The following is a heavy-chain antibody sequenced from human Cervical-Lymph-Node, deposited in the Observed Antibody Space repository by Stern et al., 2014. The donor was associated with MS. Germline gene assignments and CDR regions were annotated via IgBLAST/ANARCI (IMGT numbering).Heavy chain of an antibody. D-gene: IGHD3-10*01. CDR3: ARDYGSGSYGIENFDY. J-gene: IGHJ4*02. CDR2: ISYDGSNK. Sequence: VQLVESGGGVVQPGRSLRLSCAASGFTFSSYAMHWVRQLPGKGLEWVAVISYDGSNKDYADPVKDRFTIPRDNSKNTLYLQMNSLRAEDTAVYSCARDYGSGSYGIENFDYWGQGTLVTVSS. V-gene: IGHV3-30*01. CDR1: GFTFSSYA.